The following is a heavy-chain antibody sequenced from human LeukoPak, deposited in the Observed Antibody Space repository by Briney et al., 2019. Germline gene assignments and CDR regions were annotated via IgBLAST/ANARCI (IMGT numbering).Heavy chain of an antibody. V-gene: IGHV1-58*02. Sequence: GASVKVSCKASGFTFTSSAMQWVRQARGQRLEWIGWIVVGSGNTNYAQKFQERVTITRDMSTSTAYMELSSLRSEDTAVYYCAAVRPYEDAFDIWGQGTMVTVSS. CDR3: AAVRPYEDAFDI. CDR2: IVVGSGNT. CDR1: GFTFTSSA. J-gene: IGHJ3*02. D-gene: IGHD3-3*01.